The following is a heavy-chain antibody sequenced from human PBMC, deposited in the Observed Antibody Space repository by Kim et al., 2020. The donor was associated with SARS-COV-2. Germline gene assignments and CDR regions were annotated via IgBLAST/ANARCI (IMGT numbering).Heavy chain of an antibody. Sequence: GGSLRLSCAASGFTFSSYSMNWVRQAPGKGLEGVSNMSSSSSYINYADSVKGRFTISRDNAKNSLYLQMNSLRAEDTAVYYCARGVGATRVDYWGQGTLVTVSS. D-gene: IGHD1-26*01. CDR3: ARGVGATRVDY. V-gene: IGHV3-21*04. CDR1: GFTFSSYS. CDR2: MSSSSSYI. J-gene: IGHJ4*02.